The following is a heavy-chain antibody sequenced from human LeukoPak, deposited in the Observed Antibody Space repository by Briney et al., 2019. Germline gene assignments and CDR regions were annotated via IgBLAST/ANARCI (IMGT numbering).Heavy chain of an antibody. CDR2: IYYSGST. J-gene: IGHJ4*02. V-gene: IGHV4-39*02. CDR3: ARLVSSSWADY. Sequence: SETLSLTCIVSGGSISSNNYYWSSIRQPPGKGLEWIGSIYYSGSTCYNSSLKSRVTISVDTSKNHFSLKLTSVTAADTAVYYCARLVSSSWADYWGQGTLVTVSS. D-gene: IGHD6-13*01. CDR1: GGSISSNNYY.